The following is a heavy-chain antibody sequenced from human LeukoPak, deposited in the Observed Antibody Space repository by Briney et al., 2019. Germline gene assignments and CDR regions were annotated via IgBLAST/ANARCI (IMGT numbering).Heavy chain of an antibody. V-gene: IGHV7-4-1*02. Sequence: ASVKVSCKASGYTFTSYAMNWVRQAPGQGLEWMGWINTNTGNPTYAQGFTGRFVYSLDTSVSTAYLQISSLKAEDTAVYYYARGESYYGSGSYALWGRGTLVTVSS. D-gene: IGHD3-10*01. CDR1: GYTFTSYA. CDR2: INTNTGNP. CDR3: ARGESYYGSGSYAL. J-gene: IGHJ2*01.